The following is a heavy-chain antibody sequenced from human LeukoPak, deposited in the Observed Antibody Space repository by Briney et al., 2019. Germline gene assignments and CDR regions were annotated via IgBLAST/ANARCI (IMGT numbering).Heavy chain of an antibody. CDR3: AKGGAGYCSSTSCLYYFDY. CDR2: ISASGDST. V-gene: IGHV3-23*01. D-gene: IGHD2-2*01. CDR1: GFTFSSYA. J-gene: IGHJ4*02. Sequence: GGSLRLSCAASGFTFSSYAMNCVRQAPGKGLEWVSTISASGDSTYYADSVKGRFTISRDNSKNTLHLQMNSLRAEDTAVYYCAKGGAGYCSSTSCLYYFDYWGQGTLVTVSS.